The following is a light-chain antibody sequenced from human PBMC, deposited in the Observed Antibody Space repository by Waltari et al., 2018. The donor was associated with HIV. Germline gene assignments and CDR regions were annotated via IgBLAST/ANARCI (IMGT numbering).Light chain of an antibody. V-gene: IGLV3-25*03. CDR2: KDI. J-gene: IGLJ3*02. Sequence: SYELTQTPSVSVSPGQTARISCSRGALPKNYSSWYGQKPGQARVLIIYKDIERPSVIPERISGSRSGTGVTLTISDVQAEDEGDYYCQSTDHDGTWVFGGGTKLTVL. CDR3: QSTDHDGTWV. CDR1: ALPKNY.